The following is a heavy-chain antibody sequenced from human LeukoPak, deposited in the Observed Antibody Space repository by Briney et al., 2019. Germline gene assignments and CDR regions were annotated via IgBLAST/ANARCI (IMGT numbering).Heavy chain of an antibody. CDR3: ARDRGSSWYVDY. V-gene: IGHV1-2*02. J-gene: IGHJ4*02. CDR1: RYIFTSYY. Sequence: VSVKVSCKASRYIFTSYYIHWVRQAPGQGLEWMGWINPNSGGTNYAQKFQDRVTMTGDTSISTAYMELSRLRSDDTAVYYCARDRGSSWYVDYWGQGTLVTVSS. D-gene: IGHD6-13*01. CDR2: INPNSGGT.